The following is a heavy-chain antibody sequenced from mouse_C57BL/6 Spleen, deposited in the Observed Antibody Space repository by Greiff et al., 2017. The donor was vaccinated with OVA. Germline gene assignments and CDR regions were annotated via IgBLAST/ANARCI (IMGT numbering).Heavy chain of an antibody. CDR3: ARKRDGYDGDYAMDY. CDR1: GFTFSSYG. J-gene: IGHJ4*01. D-gene: IGHD2-2*01. Sequence: EVHLVESGGDLVKPGGSLKLSCAASGFTFSSYGMSWVRQTPDKRLEWVATISSGGSYTYYPDSVKGRFTISRDNAKNTLYLQMSSLKSEDTAMYYCARKRDGYDGDYAMDYWGQGTSVTVSS. CDR2: ISSGGSYT. V-gene: IGHV5-6*01.